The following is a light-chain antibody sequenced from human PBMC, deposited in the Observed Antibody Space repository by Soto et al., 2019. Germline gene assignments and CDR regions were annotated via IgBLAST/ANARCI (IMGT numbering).Light chain of an antibody. Sequence: DIQMSQSPPSLSASVGDRVTITCQASQDISNYLNWYQHKPGKAPKLLIYEATKLETGVPSRFSGSGSGTAFTFTISSLQPEDIATYYCQQYDNRPFSFGGGTKVEI. J-gene: IGKJ4*01. CDR2: EAT. CDR3: QQYDNRPFS. V-gene: IGKV1-33*01. CDR1: QDISNY.